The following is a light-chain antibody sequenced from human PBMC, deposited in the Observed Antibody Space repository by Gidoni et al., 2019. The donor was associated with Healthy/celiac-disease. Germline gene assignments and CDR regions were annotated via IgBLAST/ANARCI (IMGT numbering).Light chain of an antibody. V-gene: IGKV3-11*01. CDR1: PSVSSY. Sequence: EIVLTQSPATLYLSPGERATLSCRASPSVSSYLAWYQQKPGQAPRLLIYDASNRATGIPARFSGSGSGTDFTLTISSLEPEDFAVYYCQQRSNWPRTFGQGTRLEIK. CDR3: QQRSNWPRT. J-gene: IGKJ5*01. CDR2: DAS.